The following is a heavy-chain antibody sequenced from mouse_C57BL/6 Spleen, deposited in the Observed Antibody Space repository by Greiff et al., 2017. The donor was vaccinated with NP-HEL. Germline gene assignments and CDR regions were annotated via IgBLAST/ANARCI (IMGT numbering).Heavy chain of an antibody. CDR2: ISYDGSN. Sequence: EESGPGLVKPSQSLSLTCSVTGYSITSGYYWNWIRQFPGNKLEWMGYISYDGSNNYNPSLKNRISITRDTSKNQFFLKLNSVTTEDTATYYCARERNWDGYFDYWGQGTTLTVSS. CDR1: GYSITSGYY. CDR3: ARERNWDGYFDY. V-gene: IGHV3-6*01. J-gene: IGHJ2*01. D-gene: IGHD4-1*01.